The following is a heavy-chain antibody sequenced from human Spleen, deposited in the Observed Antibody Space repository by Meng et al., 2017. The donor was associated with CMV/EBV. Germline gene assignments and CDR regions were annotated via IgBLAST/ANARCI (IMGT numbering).Heavy chain of an antibody. V-gene: IGHV1-2*02. CDR2: INPYSGDT. Sequence: GESLKISCKASGYTFTGYYMSWVRQAPGQGLEWMGWINPYSGDTNYAQRFQDRVTMTRDTSISTVYMELRRLRSDDTAVFYCARERRYTSGWFRGQYNYYGMDVWGQGTTVTVSS. D-gene: IGHD6-19*01. CDR3: ARERRYTSGWFRGQYNYYGMDV. J-gene: IGHJ6*02. CDR1: GYTFTGYY.